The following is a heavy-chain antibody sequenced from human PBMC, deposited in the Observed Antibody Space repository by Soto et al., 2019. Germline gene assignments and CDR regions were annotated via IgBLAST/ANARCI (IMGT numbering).Heavy chain of an antibody. CDR2: INAGNGNT. CDR1: GYPFTSYA. V-gene: IGHV1-3*05. D-gene: IGHD4-17*01. CDR3: ASVSDGGGFDY. Sequence: QVQLVQSGAEEKKPGASVKVSCEASGYPFTSYAMHWVRQAPGQRLEWMGWINAGNGNTIYSQKFQGRVTITRDTSASTAYMELSSLRSGGTAVYYWASVSDGGGFDYWGQGTLVPVSS. J-gene: IGHJ4*02.